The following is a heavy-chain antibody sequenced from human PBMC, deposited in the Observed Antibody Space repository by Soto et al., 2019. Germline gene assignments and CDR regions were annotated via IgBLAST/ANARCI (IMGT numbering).Heavy chain of an antibody. CDR2: INRDGSTI. CDR3: ARVADCTYSSNCNGRAAFDM. Sequence: EVQLVESGGGLAQPGGSLRLSCAASGFTLSSHWMHWVRQAPGKGLVWVSRINRDGSTINYDDSVRGRYTISRDNANNTLFLQMNSMRAEDTAVYYCARVADCTYSSNCNGRAAFDMWGHGTMVTVSS. CDR1: GFTLSSHW. V-gene: IGHV3-74*01. J-gene: IGHJ3*02. D-gene: IGHD6-13*01.